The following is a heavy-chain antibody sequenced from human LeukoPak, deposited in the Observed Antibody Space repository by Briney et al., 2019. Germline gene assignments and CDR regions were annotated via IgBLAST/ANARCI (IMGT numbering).Heavy chain of an antibody. CDR3: ARDVGTWGYFDY. D-gene: IGHD7-27*01. Sequence: ASVKVSCKASGGTFSSYAISWVRQAPGQGLEWMGGIIPIFGTANYAQKFQGRVTITTDESTSTAYMELSSLRSEDTAVYYCARDVGTWGYFDYWGQGTLVTVSS. J-gene: IGHJ4*02. CDR2: IIPIFGTA. CDR1: GGTFSSYA. V-gene: IGHV1-69*05.